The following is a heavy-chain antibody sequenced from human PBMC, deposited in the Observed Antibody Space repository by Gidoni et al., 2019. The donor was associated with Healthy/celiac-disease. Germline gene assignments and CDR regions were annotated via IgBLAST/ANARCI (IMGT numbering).Heavy chain of an antibody. V-gene: IGHV1-69*01. CDR1: GGTFRSYA. Sequence: QVQLVQPGAEVRKPGSSLKFSCKASGGTFRSYAIRWLRQAPGQGLASMGGIIPIFGTANYAQKFQGRVTITADESTSTAYMELSSLRSEDTAVYYCALGGYCSGGSCYPFDYWGQGTLVTVSS. J-gene: IGHJ4*02. D-gene: IGHD2-15*01. CDR2: IIPIFGTA. CDR3: ALGGYCSGGSCYPFDY.